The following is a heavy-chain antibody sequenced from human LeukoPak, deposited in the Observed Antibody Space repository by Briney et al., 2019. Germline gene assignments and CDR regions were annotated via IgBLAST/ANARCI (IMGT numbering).Heavy chain of an antibody. J-gene: IGHJ2*01. CDR2: INSDGSTT. CDR3: ARGGGAWYFDL. V-gene: IGHV3-74*01. Sequence: PGESLKISCAASGFTFSSYAMHWVRQAPGKGLVWVSRINSDGSTTSYADSVKGRFTISRDNAKNTLYLQMNSLRAEDTAVYYCARGGGAWYFDLWGRGTLVTVSS. CDR1: GFTFSSYA. D-gene: IGHD3-16*01.